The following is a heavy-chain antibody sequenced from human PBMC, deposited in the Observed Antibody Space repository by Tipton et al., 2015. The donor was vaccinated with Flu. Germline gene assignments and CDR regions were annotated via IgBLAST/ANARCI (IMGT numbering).Heavy chain of an antibody. V-gene: IGHV4-38-2*02. CDR1: GDSIGIDYY. CDR2: IHRSGNT. D-gene: IGHD2-15*01. CDR3: TRAEDIAYNWFDP. J-gene: IGHJ5*02. Sequence: TLSLTCSVSGDSIGIDYYWGWIRQPPGKGLEWLGNIHRSGNTYYNSSLKSRVTISLDQSKNQFSLRLTSVTAADTAVYYCTRAEDIAYNWFDPWGQGTLVTVSS.